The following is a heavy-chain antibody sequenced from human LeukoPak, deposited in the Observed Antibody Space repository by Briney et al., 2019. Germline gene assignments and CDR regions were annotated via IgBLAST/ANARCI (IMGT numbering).Heavy chain of an antibody. Sequence: ASVKVSCKASGYTFTGYYIHWVRQAPGQGLEWMGIINPSGGSTSYAQKFQGRVTMTRDMSTSTVYMELSSLRSEDTAVYYCARGVGATISYYHYYIDVWGKGTTVTVSS. J-gene: IGHJ6*03. CDR1: GYTFTGYY. D-gene: IGHD1-26*01. CDR3: ARGVGATISYYHYYIDV. V-gene: IGHV1-46*01. CDR2: INPSGGST.